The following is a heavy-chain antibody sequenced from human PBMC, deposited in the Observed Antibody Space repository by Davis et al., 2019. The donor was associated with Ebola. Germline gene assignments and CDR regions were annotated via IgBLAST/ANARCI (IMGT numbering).Heavy chain of an antibody. CDR1: GYTLTEVS. CDR2: FAPEDGET. CDR3: AVYYDFWSGYRH. Sequence: ASVKVSCKVSGYTLTEVSMHWVRQAPGKGLEWMGGFAPEDGETIYAQKFQGRVTMTEDISTDTAYMELSSLRSEDTAVYYGAVYYDFWSGYRHWGQGTLVTVSS. J-gene: IGHJ4*02. V-gene: IGHV1-24*01. D-gene: IGHD3-3*01.